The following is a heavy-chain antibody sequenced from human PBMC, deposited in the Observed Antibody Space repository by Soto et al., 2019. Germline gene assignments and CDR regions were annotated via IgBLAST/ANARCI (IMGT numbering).Heavy chain of an antibody. CDR2: IYPGDPDT. J-gene: IGHJ6*02. V-gene: IGHV5-51*01. D-gene: IGHD4-17*01. CDR1: GYSFTSYW. Sequence: GESLKISCKGSGYSFTSYWIGWVRQMPGKGLEWMGIIYPGDPDTRYSPSFQGQVTISADKSISTAYLQWSSLKASDTAMYYCARQTLGTVTTPYYYYGMDVWGQGTTVTVSS. CDR3: ARQTLGTVTTPYYYYGMDV.